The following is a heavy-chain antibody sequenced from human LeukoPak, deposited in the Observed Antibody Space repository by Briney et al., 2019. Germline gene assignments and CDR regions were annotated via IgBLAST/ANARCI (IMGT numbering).Heavy chain of an antibody. CDR3: ARGPLVRLPSSFDP. D-gene: IGHD3-16*02. CDR2: MNPNTGNT. CDR1: GYTFTSYD. V-gene: IGHV1-8*01. Sequence: ASMKVSCKASGYTFTSYDINWVRQATGQGLEWMGWMNPNTGNTGSAQRFQGRVTMTRDTSISTAYMELSSLRSEDAAVYYCARGPLVRLPSSFDPWGQGTLVTVSS. J-gene: IGHJ5*02.